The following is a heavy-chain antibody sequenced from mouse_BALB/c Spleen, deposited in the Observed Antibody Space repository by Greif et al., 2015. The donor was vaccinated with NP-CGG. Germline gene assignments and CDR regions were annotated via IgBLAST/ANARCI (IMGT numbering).Heavy chain of an antibody. J-gene: IGHJ2*01. V-gene: IGHV1-80*01. CDR1: GYAFSSYW. CDR3: ARLGKGYYFDY. Sequence: VQLQQSGAELVRPGSSVKISCKASGYAFSSYWMNWVKQRPGQGLEWIGQIYPGDGDTNYNGKFKGKATLTADKSSSTAYMQLSSLTSEDSAVYFCARLGKGYYFDYWGQGTTLTVSS. CDR2: IYPGDGDT. D-gene: IGHD3-1*01.